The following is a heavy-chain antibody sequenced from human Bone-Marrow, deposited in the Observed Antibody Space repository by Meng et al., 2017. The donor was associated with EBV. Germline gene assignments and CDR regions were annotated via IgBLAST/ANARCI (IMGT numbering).Heavy chain of an antibody. CDR1: GGSFSGYY. CDR3: ARNSGEYTR. Sequence: LQEWGAGLLKPSGTLSLTCAVYGGSFSGYYWSWIRQPPGKGLEWIGEINHSGSTNYNPSLKSRVTISVDTSKNQFSLKLSSATAADTAVYYCARNSGEYTRWGQGTLVTVSS. D-gene: IGHD6-6*01. J-gene: IGHJ4*02. CDR2: INHSGST. V-gene: IGHV4-34*01.